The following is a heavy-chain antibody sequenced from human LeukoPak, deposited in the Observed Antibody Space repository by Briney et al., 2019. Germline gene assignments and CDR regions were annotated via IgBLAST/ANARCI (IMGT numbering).Heavy chain of an antibody. Sequence: SETLSLTCAVYGGSFSGYYWSWIRQPPGKGLEWIGEINHSGSTNYNPSLKSRVTISVDTSENQFSLKLSSVTAADTAVYYCARGKGIAAANTLYYFDYWGQGTLVTVSS. J-gene: IGHJ4*02. CDR1: GGSFSGYY. D-gene: IGHD6-13*01. CDR3: ARGKGIAAANTLYYFDY. V-gene: IGHV4-34*01. CDR2: INHSGST.